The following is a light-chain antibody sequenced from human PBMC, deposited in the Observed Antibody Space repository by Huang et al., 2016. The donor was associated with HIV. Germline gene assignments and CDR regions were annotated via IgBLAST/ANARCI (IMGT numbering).Light chain of an antibody. J-gene: IGKJ1*01. CDR1: QTLSYGSSDKNY. V-gene: IGKV4-1*01. CDR3: HQYYSIFQT. CDR2: WSS. Sequence: DIVMTQSPDSLALSLGDRAALKCTSSQTLSYGSSDKNYLNWYQVKPGRPANLLSSWSSVRESGVPYRFSGSGSGTHFTLTISSLQAEDVAVDYCHQYYSIFQTFGQGTKVEV.